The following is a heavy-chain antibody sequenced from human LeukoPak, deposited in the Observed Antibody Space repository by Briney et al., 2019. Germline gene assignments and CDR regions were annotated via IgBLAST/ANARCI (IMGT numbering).Heavy chain of an antibody. CDR2: IYTSGST. V-gene: IGHV4-61*02. CDR1: GGSISSGSYY. CDR3: ARRGWFGPYNWFDP. D-gene: IGHD3-10*01. J-gene: IGHJ5*02. Sequence: SETLSLTCTVSGGSISSGSYYWSWIWQPAGKGLEWIGRIYTSGSTKYNPSLKSRVTISVDTSKNQVSLKLTSVTTADTAVYYCARRGWFGPYNWFDPWGQGTLVTVSS.